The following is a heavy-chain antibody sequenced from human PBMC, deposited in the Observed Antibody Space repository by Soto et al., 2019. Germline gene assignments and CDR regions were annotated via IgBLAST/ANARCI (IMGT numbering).Heavy chain of an antibody. CDR2: IYHSGST. J-gene: IGHJ5*02. CDR3: AREGYYDSSGYLHWFDP. CDR1: GGSISSSNW. Sequence: QVQLQESGPGLVKPSGTLSLTCAVSGGSISSSNWWSWVRQPPGKGLEWIGEIYHSGSTNYNPSLKSRATISVDKSKNQFSLKLSSVTAADTAVYYCAREGYYDSSGYLHWFDPWGQGTLVTVSS. D-gene: IGHD3-22*01. V-gene: IGHV4-4*02.